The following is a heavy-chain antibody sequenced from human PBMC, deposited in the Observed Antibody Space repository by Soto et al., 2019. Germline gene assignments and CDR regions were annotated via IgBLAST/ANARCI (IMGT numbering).Heavy chain of an antibody. D-gene: IGHD2-21*02. Sequence: SETLSLTCTVSGGSISSSSYYWGWIRQPPGKGLEWIGSIYYSGSTYYNPSLKSRVTISVDTSKNQFSLKLSSVTAADTAVYYCARHGYCGGDCCPVMDYYYGMDVWGQGTTVTVSS. CDR2: IYYSGST. V-gene: IGHV4-39*01. J-gene: IGHJ6*02. CDR3: ARHGYCGGDCCPVMDYYYGMDV. CDR1: GGSISSSSYY.